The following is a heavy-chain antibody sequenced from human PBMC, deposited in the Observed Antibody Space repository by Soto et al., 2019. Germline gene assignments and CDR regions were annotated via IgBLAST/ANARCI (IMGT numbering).Heavy chain of an antibody. CDR1: GGSFSSYT. V-gene: IGHV1-69*02. CDR2: IIPILGIA. Sequence: GSSVKGSCKASGGSFSSYTSIWVRQAPGQGLEWMGRIIPILGIANYAQKFQGRVTITADKSTSTAYMELSSLRSEDTAVYYCARGTTTVTNNWFDPWGQGTLVTVSS. J-gene: IGHJ5*02. D-gene: IGHD4-4*01. CDR3: ARGTTTVTNNWFDP.